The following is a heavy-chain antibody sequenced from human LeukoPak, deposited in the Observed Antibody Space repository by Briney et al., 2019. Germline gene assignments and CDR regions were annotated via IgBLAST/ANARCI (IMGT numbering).Heavy chain of an antibody. CDR3: ARSVEGYCSGGSCYYYYYYMDV. J-gene: IGHJ6*03. Sequence: SETLSLTRTVSGGSISSYYWSWIRQPPGKGLEWIGYIYYSGSTNYNPSLKSRVTISVDTSKNQFSLKLSSVTAADTAVYYCARSVEGYCSGGSCYYYYYYMDVWGKGTTVTVSS. V-gene: IGHV4-59*01. D-gene: IGHD2-15*01. CDR1: GGSISSYY. CDR2: IYYSGST.